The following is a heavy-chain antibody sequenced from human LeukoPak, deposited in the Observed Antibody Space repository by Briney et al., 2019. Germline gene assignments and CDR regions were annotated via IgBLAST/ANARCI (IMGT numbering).Heavy chain of an antibody. J-gene: IGHJ6*04. CDR3: AELGITMIGGV. CDR1: GFTFSSYA. Sequence: GGSLRLSCAASGFTFSSYAMSWVRQAPGKGPEWFSAISGGGGTTFYGDSVKGRFTISRDNAKNSLYLQMNSLRAEDTAVYYCAELGITMIGGVWGKGTTVTISS. CDR2: ISGGGGTT. V-gene: IGHV3-23*01. D-gene: IGHD3-10*02.